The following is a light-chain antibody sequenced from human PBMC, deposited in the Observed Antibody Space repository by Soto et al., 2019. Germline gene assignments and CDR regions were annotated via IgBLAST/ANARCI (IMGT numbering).Light chain of an antibody. J-gene: IGLJ3*02. V-gene: IGLV1-40*01. CDR3: QSYDNSLSGLWV. Sequence: QPVLTQPPSVSGAPGQRVTISCTGTSSNIGAGFDVHWYQQLPGTAPKLLIFANTNRPSGVPNRFSGSKSGTSASLAITGLQAEDEADYYCQSYDNSLSGLWVFGGGTQLTVL. CDR1: SSNIGAGFD. CDR2: ANT.